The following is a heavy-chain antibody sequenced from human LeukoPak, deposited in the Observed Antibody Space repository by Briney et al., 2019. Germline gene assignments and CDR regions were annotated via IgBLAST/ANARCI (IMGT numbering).Heavy chain of an antibody. CDR3: AKIGSITMVRFYFDY. CDR2: ISGSGGST. V-gene: IGHV3-23*01. Sequence: GGSLRLSCAASGFTFSSYAMSWVRQALGKGLEWVSAISGSGGSTYYADSVKGRFTISRDNSKNTLCLQMNSLRAEDTAVYYCAKIGSITMVRFYFDYWGQGTLVTVSS. D-gene: IGHD3-10*01. CDR1: GFTFSSYA. J-gene: IGHJ4*02.